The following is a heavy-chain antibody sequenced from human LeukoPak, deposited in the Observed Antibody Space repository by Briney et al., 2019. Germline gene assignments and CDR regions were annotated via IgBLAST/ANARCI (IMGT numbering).Heavy chain of an antibody. V-gene: IGHV3-73*01. D-gene: IGHD4-17*01. CDR3: TRPPPTTVTTGHGMDV. J-gene: IGHJ6*02. CDR2: IRSKANSYAT. CDR1: GFTFSGSA. Sequence: GGSLRLSCAASGFTFSGSAMHWVRQASGKGLEWVGRIRSKANSYATAYAASVKGRFTISRDDSKNTAYLQMNRLKTEDTAVYYCTRPPPTTVTTGHGMDVWGQGTTVTVSS.